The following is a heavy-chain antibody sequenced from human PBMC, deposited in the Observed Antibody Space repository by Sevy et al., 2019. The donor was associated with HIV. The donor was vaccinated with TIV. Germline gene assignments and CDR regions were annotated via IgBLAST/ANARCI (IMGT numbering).Heavy chain of an antibody. CDR2: IYYSGST. Sequence: SETLSLTCTVSGGSISSGGYYWSWIRQHPGKGLEWIGYIYYSGSTYYNPSLKSRVIISVDTSKNQFSLKLSSVTAADTAVYYCARDYYDSSGYEGYWFDPWGQGTLVTVSS. D-gene: IGHD3-22*01. J-gene: IGHJ5*02. CDR1: GGSISSGGYY. V-gene: IGHV4-31*03. CDR3: ARDYYDSSGYEGYWFDP.